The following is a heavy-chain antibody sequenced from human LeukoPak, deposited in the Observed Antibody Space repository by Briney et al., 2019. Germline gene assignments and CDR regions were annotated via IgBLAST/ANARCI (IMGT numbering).Heavy chain of an antibody. CDR1: GFTSSSYS. CDR3: ARAPYHYYGSGSYYNVDY. Sequence: GGSLRLSCAASGFTSSSYSMNWVRQAPGKGLEWVSSISSSSSYIYYADSVKGRFTISRDNAKNSLYLQMNSLRAEDTAVYYCARAPYHYYGSGSYYNVDYWGQETLVTVSS. D-gene: IGHD3-10*01. V-gene: IGHV3-21*01. J-gene: IGHJ4*02. CDR2: ISSSSSYI.